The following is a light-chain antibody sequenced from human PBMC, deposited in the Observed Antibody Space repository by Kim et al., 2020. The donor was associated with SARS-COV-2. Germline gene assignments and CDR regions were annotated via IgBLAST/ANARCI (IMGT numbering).Light chain of an antibody. J-gene: IGKJ2*01. V-gene: IGKV1-33*01. Sequence: DIQMTQSPSSLSASVGDRVTITCQASQDISNYLNWYQQKPGKAPKLLIYDASNLETGVPSRFSGSGSGTDFTFTISSLQPEDIATYYCQQYDNLRLMYTFGQGTKLEI. CDR1: QDISNY. CDR3: QQYDNLRLMYT. CDR2: DAS.